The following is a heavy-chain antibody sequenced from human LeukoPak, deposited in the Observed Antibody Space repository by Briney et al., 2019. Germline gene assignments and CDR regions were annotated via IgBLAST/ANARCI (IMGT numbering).Heavy chain of an antibody. CDR1: GGSISSGDYY. V-gene: IGHV4-30-4*08. CDR3: ARLWGDYYDSSGYSPDY. CDR2: IYYSGST. Sequence: PSETLSLTCTVSGGSISSGDYYWSWIRQPPGKGLEWIGYIYYSGSTYYNPSLKSRVTISVDTSKNHFSLKLSSVTAADTAVYYCARLWGDYYDSSGYSPDYWGQGTLVTVSS. D-gene: IGHD3-22*01. J-gene: IGHJ4*02.